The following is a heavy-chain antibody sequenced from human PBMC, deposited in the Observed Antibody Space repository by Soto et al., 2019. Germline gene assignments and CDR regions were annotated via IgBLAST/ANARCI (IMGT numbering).Heavy chain of an antibody. D-gene: IGHD3-3*01. CDR3: AKGQGYDFWSGYYFDY. J-gene: IGHJ4*02. Sequence: EVQLLESGGGLVQPGGSLRLSCAASGFTFSSYAMSWVRQAPGKGLEWVSAISGSGGSTYYADSVKGRFTISRDNPKNTLYLQMNSLRAEDTAVYYCAKGQGYDFWSGYYFDYWGQGTLVTVSS. CDR1: GFTFSSYA. CDR2: ISGSGGST. V-gene: IGHV3-23*01.